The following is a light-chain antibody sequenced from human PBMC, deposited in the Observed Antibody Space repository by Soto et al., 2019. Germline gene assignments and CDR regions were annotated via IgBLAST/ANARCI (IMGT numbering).Light chain of an antibody. Sequence: QSVLTQPPSASGSPGQSVTISCTGTSSDVGAYNYVSWYQQYPGKAPKLMIYDVTKRPSGVPDRFSGSKSGNTASLTVSGLQAEDEADYYCSSYAGSRNWVFGGGTKVTVL. V-gene: IGLV2-8*01. CDR2: DVT. CDR1: SSDVGAYNY. J-gene: IGLJ3*02. CDR3: SSYAGSRNWV.